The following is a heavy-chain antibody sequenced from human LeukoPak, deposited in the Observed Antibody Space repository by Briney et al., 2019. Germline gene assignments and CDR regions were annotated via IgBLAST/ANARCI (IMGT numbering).Heavy chain of an antibody. J-gene: IGHJ3*02. CDR1: GYSINNVYY. CDR2: IYYSGST. CDR3: ASRIVVITTKGAFDI. Sequence: SETLSLTCTVSGYSINNVYYWGWIRQPPGKGLEWIGSIYYSGSTYYNPSLKSRVTISVDTSKNQFSLKLSSVTAADTAVYYCASRIVVITTKGAFDIWGQGTMVTVSS. D-gene: IGHD3-22*01. V-gene: IGHV4-38-2*02.